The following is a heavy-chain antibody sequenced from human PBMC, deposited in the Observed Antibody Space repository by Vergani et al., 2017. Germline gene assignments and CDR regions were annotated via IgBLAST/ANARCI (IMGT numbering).Heavy chain of an antibody. Sequence: EVQLLESGGGLVQPGGSLRLSCAASGFPFSSYAMSWVRQAPGKGLEWVSAISGSGGSTYYADSVKGRFTISRDNSKNTLYLQMNSLRAEDTAVYYCAKDPVVQPTPTGYYYYYYGMDVWGQGTTVTVSS. CDR2: ISGSGGST. CDR3: AKDPVVQPTPTGYYYYYYGMDV. D-gene: IGHD1-1*01. V-gene: IGHV3-23*01. CDR1: GFPFSSYA. J-gene: IGHJ6*02.